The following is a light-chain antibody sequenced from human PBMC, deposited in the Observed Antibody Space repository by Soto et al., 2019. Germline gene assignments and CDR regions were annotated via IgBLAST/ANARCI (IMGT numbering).Light chain of an antibody. CDR3: QQYKTYPYT. V-gene: IGKV1-5*03. J-gene: IGKJ2*01. CDR2: RAS. Sequence: DIPMTQSPSTLSASVGGRVTITCRASQNIDTWLAWYQQKPGKAPNLLIYRASNLETGVPSVFSGSWSGTEFTLTIASLQPEDFATYYCQQYKTYPYTFGQGTKLELK. CDR1: QNIDTW.